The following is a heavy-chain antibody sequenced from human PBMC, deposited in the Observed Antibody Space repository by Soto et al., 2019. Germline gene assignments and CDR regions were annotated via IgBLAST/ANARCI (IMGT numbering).Heavy chain of an antibody. Sequence: AGWSLRLSCSASVFTFSSYEMNWFRQAPGKGLEWVSYISSSGSTIYYADSVKGRFTISRDNAKNSLYLQMNSLRAEDTAVYYCNGGGRVRYFDWLSDVDVWGQGTTVTVSS. D-gene: IGHD3-9*01. V-gene: IGHV3-48*03. CDR3: NGGGRVRYFDWLSDVDV. CDR2: ISSSGSTI. CDR1: VFTFSSYE. J-gene: IGHJ6*02.